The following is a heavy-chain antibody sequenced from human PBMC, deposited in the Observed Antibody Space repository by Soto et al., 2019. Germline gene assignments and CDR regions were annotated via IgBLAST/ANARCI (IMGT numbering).Heavy chain of an antibody. Sequence: ASVKVSCKASGYTFTSYYMHWVRQAPGQGLEWMGIINPSGGSTSYAQKFQGRVTMTRDTSTSTVYMELSSLRSEDTAVYYCARDRVSSDGYYYYYGMDVWGQGTTVTV. J-gene: IGHJ6*02. CDR1: GYTFTSYY. CDR3: ARDRVSSDGYYYYYGMDV. V-gene: IGHV1-46*01. D-gene: IGHD3-16*02. CDR2: INPSGGST.